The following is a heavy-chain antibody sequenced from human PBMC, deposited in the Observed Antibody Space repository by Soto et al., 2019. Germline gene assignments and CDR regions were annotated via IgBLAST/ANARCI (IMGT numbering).Heavy chain of an antibody. CDR3: AKYVAVAGTALYGMDV. J-gene: IGHJ6*02. V-gene: IGHV3-23*01. D-gene: IGHD6-19*01. CDR1: GFSFSSYA. Sequence: EVQLLESGGGLVQPGGSLRLSCAASGFSFSSYAMSWARQAPGKGLEWVSAISNSGGTTFYADSVKGRFTISRDNFKNTVFLQMGSLRAEDTAVYYCAKYVAVAGTALYGMDVWGQGTTVTVSS. CDR2: ISNSGGTT.